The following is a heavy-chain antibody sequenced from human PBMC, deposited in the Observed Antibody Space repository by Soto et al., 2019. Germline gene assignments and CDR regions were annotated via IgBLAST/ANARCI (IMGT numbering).Heavy chain of an antibody. D-gene: IGHD3-9*01. V-gene: IGHV5-51*01. CDR2: IYPGDSDT. CDR1: GYSFTSYW. J-gene: IGHJ5*02. CDR3: ARHLIPGYNRLVIKSSNWFDP. Sequence: GESLKISCKGSGYSFTSYWIGWVRQMPGKGLEWMGIIYPGDSDTRYSPSFQGQVTISADKSISTAYLQWSSLKASDTAMYYCARHLIPGYNRLVIKSSNWFDPWGQGTLVTVSS.